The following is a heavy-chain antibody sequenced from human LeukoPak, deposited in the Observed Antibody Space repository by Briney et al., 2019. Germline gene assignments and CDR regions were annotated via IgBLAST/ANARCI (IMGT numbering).Heavy chain of an antibody. J-gene: IGHJ4*02. Sequence: GGSPRLSCAASGLRFTSYWMSWVRQAPGKGLEWVANINQGGNTVNYVDSVKGRVIISRDNANNALFLQMHSLRFEDTAIYYCATTFPYCGDGTCKLGGQGAQVTVSS. D-gene: IGHD2-15*01. CDR2: INQGGNTV. CDR3: ATTFPYCGDGTCKL. CDR1: GLRFTSYW. V-gene: IGHV3-7*01.